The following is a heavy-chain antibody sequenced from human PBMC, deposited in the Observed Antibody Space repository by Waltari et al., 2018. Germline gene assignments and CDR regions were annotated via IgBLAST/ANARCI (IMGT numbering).Heavy chain of an antibody. CDR3: AGSGDYASLCFDD. D-gene: IGHD4-17*01. J-gene: IGHJ4*02. CDR2: IYYSGST. Sequence: QVQLQESGPGLVKPSGTLSLTCTVSGGSISSYSWSWIRQPPGKGLVWIGYIYYSGSTNYDPSLKSRVTISVDTAKNQYSLKLNCVTAADTAVYYCAGSGDYASLCFDDWGQGTLVTVSS. V-gene: IGHV4-59*01. CDR1: GGSISSYS.